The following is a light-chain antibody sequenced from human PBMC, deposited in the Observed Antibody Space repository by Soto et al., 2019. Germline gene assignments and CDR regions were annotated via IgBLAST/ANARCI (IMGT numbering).Light chain of an antibody. CDR1: QSIGRS. CDR2: SAS. V-gene: IGKV3-15*01. CDR3: QQYQDWPPRYT. J-gene: IGKJ2*01. Sequence: EIVMTQSPAILSVSPGESVTLSCRSSQSIGRSLAWFQQKPGQAPSLLISSASTRATGVPARFRGDGSGTEFTLTISSLQSEDFVVYYCQQYQDWPPRYTFGQGTRLEIK.